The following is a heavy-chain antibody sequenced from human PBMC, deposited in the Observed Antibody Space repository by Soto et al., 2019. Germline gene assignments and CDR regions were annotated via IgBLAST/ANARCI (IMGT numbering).Heavy chain of an antibody. J-gene: IGHJ3*02. Sequence: QVQLQESGPGLVKPSQTLSLTCTVSGGSISSGGYYWSWIRQHPGKGLEWIGYIYYSGSTYYHPSRKSRVTISVDTSKNQFSLKLSSVTAADTAVYYCARQVVADAFDIWGQGTMVTVSS. D-gene: IGHD3-22*01. CDR2: IYYSGST. CDR1: GGSISSGGYY. CDR3: ARQVVADAFDI. V-gene: IGHV4-31*03.